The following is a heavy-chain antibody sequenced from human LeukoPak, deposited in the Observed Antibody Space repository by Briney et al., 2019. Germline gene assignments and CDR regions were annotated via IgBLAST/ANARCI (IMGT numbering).Heavy chain of an antibody. D-gene: IGHD5-18*01. J-gene: IGHJ6*03. Sequence: ASVKVSCKASGGTFSSYAISWARQAPGQGLEWMGGIIPIFGTANYAQKFQGRVTITTDESTSTAYMELSSLRSEDTAVYYCARVVDTAMKNYYYYYMDVWGKGTTVTVSS. CDR2: IIPIFGTA. V-gene: IGHV1-69*05. CDR3: ARVVDTAMKNYYYYYMDV. CDR1: GGTFSSYA.